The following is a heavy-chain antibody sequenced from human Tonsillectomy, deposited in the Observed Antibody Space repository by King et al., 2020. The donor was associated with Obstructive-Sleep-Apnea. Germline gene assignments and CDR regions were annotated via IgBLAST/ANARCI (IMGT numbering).Heavy chain of an antibody. Sequence: VQLQESGPGLVKPSQTLSLTCTVSCGSISSGDYYWNWIRQPPGKGLEWIGYIYYSGSTYSNPSPKSRVTISLDTSKNQFSLKVNSMTDADTAVYYCARKGKWLQSLPFDYWGQGTLVTVSA. D-gene: IGHD5-24*01. V-gene: IGHV4-30-4*01. CDR2: IYYSGST. CDR1: CGSISSGDYY. J-gene: IGHJ4*02. CDR3: ARKGKWLQSLPFDY.